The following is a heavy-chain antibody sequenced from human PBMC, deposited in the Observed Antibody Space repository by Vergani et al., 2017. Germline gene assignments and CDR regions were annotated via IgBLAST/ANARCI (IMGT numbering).Heavy chain of an antibody. Sequence: QVQLVESGGGVVQPGRSLRLSCAASGFTFSTYAMHWVRQAPGKGLEWVAVISYDGTNKYYADSVKGRFTISRDNSKNTLFLQMNSLRPEDTAVYYCARDYREYQLLTYFQHGGQGSLLSVS. V-gene: IGHV3-30-3*01. J-gene: IGHJ1*01. D-gene: IGHD2-2*01. CDR2: ISYDGTNK. CDR3: ARDYREYQLLTYFQH. CDR1: GFTFSTYA.